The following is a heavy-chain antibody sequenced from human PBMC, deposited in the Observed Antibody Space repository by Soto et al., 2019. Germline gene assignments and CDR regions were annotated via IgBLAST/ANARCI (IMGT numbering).Heavy chain of an antibody. D-gene: IGHD2-8*02. CDR1: DDSINSDKYY. CDR2: IYYRGNA. Sequence: QLQLQESGPGLVKPSETLSLTCSVSDDSINSDKYYWCWIRQPPGKGLEWIGSIYYRGNAYYNPSLQTRVTITLDKSSSQFSLKLNSVTSADSAVYFCARLEVLATITYYSDCWGPGALVTVSS. V-gene: IGHV4-39*01. J-gene: IGHJ4*02. CDR3: ARLEVLATITYYSDC.